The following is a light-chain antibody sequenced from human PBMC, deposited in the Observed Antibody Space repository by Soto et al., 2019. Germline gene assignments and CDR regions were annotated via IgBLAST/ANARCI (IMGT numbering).Light chain of an antibody. V-gene: IGLV2-14*01. CDR1: SSDVGGYNY. Sequence: QSALTQPASVSGSPGQSITISCTGNSSDVGGYNYVSWFQQHQGKAPKLMIYDVNNRPSGVSNRFSGSKSGTTASLIISGLQAEDEAEYFCSSYAGTNTLVVFGGGTKVTVL. CDR3: SSYAGTNTLVV. J-gene: IGLJ2*01. CDR2: DVN.